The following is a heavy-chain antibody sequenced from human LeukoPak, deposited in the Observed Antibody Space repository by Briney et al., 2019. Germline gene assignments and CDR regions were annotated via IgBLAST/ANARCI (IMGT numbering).Heavy chain of an antibody. Sequence: QTGGSLTLSCAASGFSFSNYWMVWVRQAPGKGLVWVSNLNSDGSITNYADPVKGRSTISRDNAKNTLYLQMNSLRAEDTAVYYCGRDNNYKVDVWGKGTTVTVSS. J-gene: IGHJ6*04. CDR2: LNSDGSIT. CDR3: GRDNNYKVDV. D-gene: IGHD4-11*01. CDR1: GFSFSNYW. V-gene: IGHV3-74*01.